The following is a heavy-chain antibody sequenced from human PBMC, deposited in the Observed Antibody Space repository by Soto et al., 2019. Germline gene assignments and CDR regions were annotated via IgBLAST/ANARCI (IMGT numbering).Heavy chain of an antibody. CDR1: GFTFSESD. Sequence: GGSLRLSCAASGFTFSESDMDWVRQAPGKGLEWVSYISSSSSTIYYADSVKGRFTISRDNAKNSLYLQMNSLRDEDTAVYYCAREGTRGGFINWFDPWGQGTLVTVYS. J-gene: IGHJ5*02. V-gene: IGHV3-48*02. CDR3: AREGTRGGFINWFDP. D-gene: IGHD3-10*01. CDR2: ISSSSSTI.